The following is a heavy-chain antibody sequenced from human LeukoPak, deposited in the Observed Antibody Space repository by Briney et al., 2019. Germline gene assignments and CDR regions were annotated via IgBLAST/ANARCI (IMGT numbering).Heavy chain of an antibody. CDR1: GGSFSGYY. CDR2: INHSGST. D-gene: IGHD2/OR15-2a*01. CDR3: ARGGVSTTSVILDY. V-gene: IGHV4-34*01. Sequence: SETLSLTCAVYGGSFSGYYWSWIRQPPGKGLEWIGEINHSGSTNYNPSLKSRVTISVDTSKNQFSLKLSSVTAADTAVYYCARGGVSTTSVILDYWGQGTLVTVSS. J-gene: IGHJ4*02.